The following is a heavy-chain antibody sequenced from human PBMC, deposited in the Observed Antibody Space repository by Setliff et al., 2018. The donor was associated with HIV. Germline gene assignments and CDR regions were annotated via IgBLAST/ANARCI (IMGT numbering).Heavy chain of an antibody. V-gene: IGHV4-34*01. Sequence: PSETLSLTCAVYGTSLNTYYWTWIRYTPGRGLQWIGQIDHSGSTNYNPSLKSRVTLSVDASKNQFSLKVKSVTAADTATYDCAKKGRYYYGSGVTTDYFDDWGQGTPVTVSS. D-gene: IGHD3-10*01. CDR1: GTSLNTYY. CDR3: AKKGRYYYGSGVTTDYFDD. J-gene: IGHJ4*02. CDR2: IDHSGST.